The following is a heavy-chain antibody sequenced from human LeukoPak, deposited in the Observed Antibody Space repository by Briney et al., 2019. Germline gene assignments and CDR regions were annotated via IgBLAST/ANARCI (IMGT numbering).Heavy chain of an antibody. V-gene: IGHV3-23*01. J-gene: IGHJ6*02. CDR1: GFTFSSYW. CDR3: AKSEGRLHDILTGSHMDV. D-gene: IGHD3-9*01. CDR2: ISGSGGST. Sequence: GGSLRLSCAASGFTFSSYWMSWVRQAPGKGLGWVSAISGSGGSTYYADSVKGRFTISRDNSKNTLYLQMNSLRAEDTAVYYCAKSEGRLHDILTGSHMDVWGQGTTVTVSS.